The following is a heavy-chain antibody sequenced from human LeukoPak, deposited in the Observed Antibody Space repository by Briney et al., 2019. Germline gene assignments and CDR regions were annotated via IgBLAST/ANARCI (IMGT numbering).Heavy chain of an antibody. V-gene: IGHV3-48*03. D-gene: IGHD2-2*02. CDR1: GFTFSSYE. Sequence: PGGTLRLSCSASGFTFSSYEMNRVRQAPGKGLKGGSYLSSSGSTIYYADSVKGPFTISRDNAKNSLYLQMNSLRAEDTAVYYCAREIPFDYWGQGTLVTVSS. CDR2: LSSSGSTI. J-gene: IGHJ4*02. CDR3: AREIPFDY.